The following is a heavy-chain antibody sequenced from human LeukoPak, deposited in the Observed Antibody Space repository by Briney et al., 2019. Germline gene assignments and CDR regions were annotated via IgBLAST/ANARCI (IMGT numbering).Heavy chain of an antibody. V-gene: IGHV3-66*01. D-gene: IGHD6-13*01. CDR1: GFTVSSNY. CDR2: LYSGGSI. Sequence: PGGSLRLSCAGSGFTVSSNYMSWVRQALGKGLEWVSVLYSGGSIFYADSVKGRFTISRDISKNMLFLQMNSLRADDTAVYYGARGAISSWYEDWGQGTLVTVSS. J-gene: IGHJ4*02. CDR3: ARGAISSWYED.